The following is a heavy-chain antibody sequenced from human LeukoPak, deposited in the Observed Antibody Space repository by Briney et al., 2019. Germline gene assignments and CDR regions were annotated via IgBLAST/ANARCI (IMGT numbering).Heavy chain of an antibody. D-gene: IGHD4-17*01. CDR1: GFTFSSYG. V-gene: IGHV3-30*02. J-gene: IGHJ4*02. Sequence: GGSLRLSCAASGFTFSSYGMHWIRQAPGKGLEWVAFIRYDGSNKYYADSVKGRFTISRDNSKNTLYLQMNSLRAEDTAVYYCAKEIWPTVTTPGWTYFDYWGQGTLVTVSS. CDR2: IRYDGSNK. CDR3: AKEIWPTVTTPGWTYFDY.